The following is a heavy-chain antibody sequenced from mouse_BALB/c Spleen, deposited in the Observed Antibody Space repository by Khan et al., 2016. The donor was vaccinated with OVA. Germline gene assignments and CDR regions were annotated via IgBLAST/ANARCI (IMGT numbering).Heavy chain of an antibody. J-gene: IGHJ4*01. CDR3: ASELGRYYAMDY. CDR2: ISNSGST. CDR1: GYSITRDYA. Sequence: LQESGPGLVKPSQSLSLTGTVTGYSITRDYAWNWIRQFPGNKLEWMAYISNSGSTSNNPSLKRRNSITRDTSKNQFFLQLNSVTTEDTATYYCASELGRYYAMDYWGQGTSVTVSS. D-gene: IGHD4-1*01. V-gene: IGHV3-2*02.